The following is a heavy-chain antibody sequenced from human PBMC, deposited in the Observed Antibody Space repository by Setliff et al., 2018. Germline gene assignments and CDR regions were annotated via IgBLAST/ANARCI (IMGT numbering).Heavy chain of an antibody. Sequence: SETLSLTCTVSGGSISSYYWSWIRQPLGKGLEWIGYIYYSGSTNYNPSLKSRVTISVDTSKNQFSLKLSPVTAADTAVYYCAREHGYSYGQTYYYYGMDVWGQGTTVTVSS. CDR3: AREHGYSYGQTYYYYGMDV. V-gene: IGHV4-59*01. J-gene: IGHJ6*02. D-gene: IGHD5-18*01. CDR1: GGSISSYY. CDR2: IYYSGST.